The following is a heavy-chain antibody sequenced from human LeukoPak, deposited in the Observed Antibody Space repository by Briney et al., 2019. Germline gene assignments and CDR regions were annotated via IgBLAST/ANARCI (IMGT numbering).Heavy chain of an antibody. CDR1: GFTFSNYN. J-gene: IGHJ4*02. CDR3: ARDSRFGKLLIPYFDY. Sequence: GGSLRLSCAASGFTFSNYNMNWVRQAPGKGLEWVSYITSRSSSIYYADSVKGRFTISRDNAQNSLYLQMNSLRDEDTAVYYCARDSRFGKLLIPYFDYWGQGALVTVSS. V-gene: IGHV3-48*02. D-gene: IGHD3-10*01. CDR2: ITSRSSSI.